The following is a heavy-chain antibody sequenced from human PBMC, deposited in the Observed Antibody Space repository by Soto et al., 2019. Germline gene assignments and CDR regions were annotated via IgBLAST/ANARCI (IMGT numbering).Heavy chain of an antibody. CDR2: IYYSGST. Sequence: SETLSLTCTVSGGSISSYYWSWIRQPPGKGLEWIGYIYYSGSTNYNPSLKSRVTISVDTSKNQFSLKLSSVTAADTAVYYCARDRLANWFDPWGQGTLVTVS. CDR1: GGSISSYY. CDR3: ARDRLANWFDP. J-gene: IGHJ5*02. D-gene: IGHD3-9*01. V-gene: IGHV4-59*01.